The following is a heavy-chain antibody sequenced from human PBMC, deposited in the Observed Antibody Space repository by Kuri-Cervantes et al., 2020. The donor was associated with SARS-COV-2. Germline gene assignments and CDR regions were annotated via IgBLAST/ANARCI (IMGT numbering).Heavy chain of an antibody. CDR2: IYHSGST. J-gene: IGHJ4*02. V-gene: IGHV4-30-2*01. Sequence: LRLSCAVSGGSISSGGYSWSWIRQPPGKGLEWIGYIYHSGSTYYNPSLKSRVTISVDTSKNQFSLKLSSVTAADTAVYYCARAWGYWGQGTLVTVSS. D-gene: IGHD3-16*01. CDR1: GGSISSGGYS. CDR3: ARAWGY.